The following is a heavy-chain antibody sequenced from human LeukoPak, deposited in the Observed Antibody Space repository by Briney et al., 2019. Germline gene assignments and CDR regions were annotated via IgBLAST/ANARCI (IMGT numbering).Heavy chain of an antibody. CDR1: GGSISSSSYY. CDR2: IYYSGST. V-gene: IGHV4-39*07. J-gene: IGHJ1*01. D-gene: IGHD3-22*01. Sequence: SETLSLTCTVSGGSISSSSYYWGWIRQPPGKGLEWIGSIYYSGSTYYNPSLKSRVTISVDTSKNQFSLKLSSVTAADTAVYYCARSSPYYDSSGREYFQHWGQGTLVTVSS. CDR3: ARSSPYYDSSGREYFQH.